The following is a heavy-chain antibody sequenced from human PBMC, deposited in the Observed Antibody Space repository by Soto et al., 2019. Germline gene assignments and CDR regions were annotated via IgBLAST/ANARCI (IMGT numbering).Heavy chain of an antibody. D-gene: IGHD1-7*01. CDR3: AKNQERELPRVIDF. CDR2: MSGSSSTT. J-gene: IGHJ4*02. Sequence: EVRLLESGGGLVKPGGSLRLSCATSGLTFSNYAMSWVRQAPGGGLEWVSSMSGSSSTTYYADSVRGRFTISRDRSKNTLYLQMSSLRAEDTALYYCAKNQERELPRVIDFWGQGTLDTVSS. CDR1: GLTFSNYA. V-gene: IGHV3-23*01.